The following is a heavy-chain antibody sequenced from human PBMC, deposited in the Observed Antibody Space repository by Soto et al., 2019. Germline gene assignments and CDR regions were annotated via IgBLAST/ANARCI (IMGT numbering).Heavy chain of an antibody. D-gene: IGHD2-15*01. CDR2: ISPYNGDT. CDR1: GYTFSTFG. CDR3: ARTPRAHMIVLGAATRFDS. J-gene: IGHJ4*02. Sequence: QVQLVQSGAEVKRPGASVKVSCKASGYTFSTFGVNWVRQAPGQGLEWMGWISPYNGDTNYAQNFQGRVTLTTDTSTSTAYMELRSLTSDDTAVYYCARTPRAHMIVLGAATRFDSWGEGTLVTVSS. V-gene: IGHV1-18*04.